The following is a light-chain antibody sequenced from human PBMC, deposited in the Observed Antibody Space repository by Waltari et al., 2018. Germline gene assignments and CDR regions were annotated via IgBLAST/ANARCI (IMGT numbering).Light chain of an antibody. V-gene: IGKV3-20*01. Sequence: EIVLTQSPGTLSLSPGERATLSCRASQSVSSSYLAWYQQKPGQAPRLLIYGASSRATGIPDRFSGSGSATDFTLTISRLEPDDFTVYYCQQYGRSPPTFGGGTK. CDR1: QSVSSSY. J-gene: IGKJ4*01. CDR3: QQYGRSPPT. CDR2: GAS.